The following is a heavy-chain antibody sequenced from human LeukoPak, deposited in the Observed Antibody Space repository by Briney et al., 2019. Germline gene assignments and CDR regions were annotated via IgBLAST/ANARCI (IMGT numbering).Heavy chain of an antibody. Sequence: ASVKVSCKASGYTFTGYYMHWVRQAPGQGLEWMGWINPNSGGTNYAQKFQGRVTMTRDTSISTAYMELSRLRSDDTVVYYCARAVDIVVVPAPHMGPDWFDPWGQGTLVTVSS. CDR2: INPNSGGT. CDR3: ARAVDIVVVPAPHMGPDWFDP. D-gene: IGHD2-2*01. CDR1: GYTFTGYY. J-gene: IGHJ5*02. V-gene: IGHV1-2*02.